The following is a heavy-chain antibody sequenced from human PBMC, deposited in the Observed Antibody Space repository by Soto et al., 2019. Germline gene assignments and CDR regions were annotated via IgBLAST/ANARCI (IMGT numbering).Heavy chain of an antibody. CDR3: ARHRGYHYYGMDV. CDR2: IPWNSGTL. V-gene: IGHV3-9*01. J-gene: IGHJ6*02. Sequence: GGSLGICCVASGFTFKVFAMHWVRKAPGKGLEWVSGIPWNSGTLDYADSVRGRFSISRDNAKNSLYLQMNSLRVEDTALYYCARHRGYHYYGMDVWGQGTTVTVSS. CDR1: GFTFKVFA.